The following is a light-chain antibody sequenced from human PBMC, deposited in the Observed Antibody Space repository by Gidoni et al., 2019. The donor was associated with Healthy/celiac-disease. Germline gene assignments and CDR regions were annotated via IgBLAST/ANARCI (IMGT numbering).Light chain of an antibody. CDR3: YSTDSSGNHRV. CDR2: EDS. J-gene: IGLJ2*01. V-gene: IGLV3-10*01. CDR1: ALPKKY. Sequence: SYELTHPPSLSVSPGQTARITCSGDALPKKYASWYQQKSGQAPVLVIYEDSKRPSGIPARFSGSSSGTMATLTISGAQVEDEADYYCYSTDSSGNHRVFGGGTKLTVL.